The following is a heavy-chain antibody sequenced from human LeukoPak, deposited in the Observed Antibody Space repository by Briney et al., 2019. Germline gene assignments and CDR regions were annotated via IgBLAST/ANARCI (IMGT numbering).Heavy chain of an antibody. CDR3: ARDLSPHGFDP. Sequence: SETLSLTCTVSGGSINSGDYYWSWIRQPPGKGLEWIGYIYYSENTYYNPSLKSRVTISLDTSKNQFSLKLSSVTAADTAVYYCARDLSPHGFDPWGQGTLVTVSS. CDR1: GGSINSGDYY. CDR2: IYYSENT. V-gene: IGHV4-30-4*01. J-gene: IGHJ5*02.